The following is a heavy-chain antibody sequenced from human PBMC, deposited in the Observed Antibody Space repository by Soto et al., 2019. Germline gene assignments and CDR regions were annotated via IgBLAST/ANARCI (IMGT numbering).Heavy chain of an antibody. V-gene: IGHV5-10-1*01. D-gene: IGHD3-22*01. CDR3: ARQIYDSDTGPNFQYYFDS. CDR1: GYSFAGYW. J-gene: IGHJ4*02. CDR2: IDPSDSQT. Sequence: PGESLKISCGGSGYSFAGYWITWVRQKPGKGLEWMGRIDPSDSQTYYSPSFRGHVTISVTKSITTVFLQWSSLRASDTAMYYCARQIYDSDTGPNFQYYFDSWGQGTPVTV.